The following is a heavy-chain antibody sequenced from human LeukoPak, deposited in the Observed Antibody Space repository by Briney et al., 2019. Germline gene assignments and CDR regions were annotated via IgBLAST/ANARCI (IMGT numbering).Heavy chain of an antibody. D-gene: IGHD6-19*01. J-gene: IGHJ4*02. V-gene: IGHV3-9*01. CDR1: GFTFDDYA. CDR3: AKDNTAVAGVFDY. CDR2: ISWNSGSI. Sequence: GGSLRLSCAASGFTFDDYAMHWVRQAPGKGLEWVSGISWNSGSIGYADSVKGRFTISRDNAKNSLYLQMNSLRAEDTALYYCAKDNTAVAGVFDYWGQGTLVTVSS.